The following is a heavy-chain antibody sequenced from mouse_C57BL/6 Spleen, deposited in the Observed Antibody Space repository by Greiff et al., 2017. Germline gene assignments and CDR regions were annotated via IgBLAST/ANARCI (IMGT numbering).Heavy chain of an antibody. CDR2: IHYDGSSP. Sequence: EVMLVESEGGLVQPGSSMKLSCTASGFTFSDYYMAWVRQVPDKGLEWVANIHYDGSSPYYLASLKSRFIISKDNAKNILYLQMSSLKSEDTATYDCAREVYPVYFDYWGQGTTLTVTS. CDR1: GFTFSDYY. CDR3: AREVYPVYFDY. V-gene: IGHV5-16*01. D-gene: IGHD2-1*01. J-gene: IGHJ2*01.